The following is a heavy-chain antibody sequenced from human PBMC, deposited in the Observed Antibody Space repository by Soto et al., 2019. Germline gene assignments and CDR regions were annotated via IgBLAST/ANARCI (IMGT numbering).Heavy chain of an antibody. CDR1: GFTFSSYA. J-gene: IGHJ4*02. V-gene: IGHV3-23*01. CDR2: IHGSGGSA. Sequence: EVQLLESGGGLLQRGGSLRLSCAASGFTFSSYAMNWVRQAPGKGLEWVSVIHGSGGSAYYADSVKGRFIISRDNSKNTVFLQMNSLRVEDTAIYFCARGRDRDTVTTFDYWGQGALVTVSP. CDR3: ARGRDRDTVTTFDY. D-gene: IGHD4-17*01.